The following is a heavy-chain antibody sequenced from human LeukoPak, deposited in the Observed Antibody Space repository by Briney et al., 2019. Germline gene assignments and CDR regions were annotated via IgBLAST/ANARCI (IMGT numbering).Heavy chain of an antibody. CDR3: ARQAGYCSSTSCYETDPFDY. CDR2: IIPILGIA. D-gene: IGHD2-2*01. CDR1: GGTFSSYA. J-gene: IGHJ4*02. Sequence: SVKVSCKASGGTFSSYAISWVRQAPGQGLEWMGRIIPILGIANYAQKFQGRVTITADRSTSTAYMELSSLRSEDTAVYYCARQAGYCSSTSCYETDPFDYWGQGTLVTVSS. V-gene: IGHV1-69*04.